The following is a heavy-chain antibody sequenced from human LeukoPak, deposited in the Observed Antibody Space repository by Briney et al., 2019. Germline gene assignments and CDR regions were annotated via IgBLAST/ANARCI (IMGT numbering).Heavy chain of an antibody. V-gene: IGHV3-30*02. D-gene: IGHD6-13*01. CDR2: IRYDGSNK. J-gene: IGHJ4*02. Sequence: PGGSLRLSCAASGFTFSSYGMHWVRQAPGKGLEWVAFIRYDGSNKYYADSVKGRFTISRDNSKNTLYLQMNSLRAEDTAVYYCAKVGIAAAGTALDFDYWGQGTLVTVSS. CDR1: GFTFSSYG. CDR3: AKVGIAAAGTALDFDY.